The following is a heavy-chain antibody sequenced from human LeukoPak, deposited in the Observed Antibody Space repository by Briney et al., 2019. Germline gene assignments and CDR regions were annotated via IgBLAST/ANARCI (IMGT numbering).Heavy chain of an antibody. J-gene: IGHJ6*03. D-gene: IGHD2-2*01. CDR2: IRYDGSNK. CDR1: GFTFSSYG. CDR3: AKDRTEVVPAAYYYYMDV. V-gene: IGHV3-30*02. Sequence: PGRSLRLSCAASGFTFSSYGMHWVRQAPGKGLEWVAFIRYDGSNKYYADSVKGRFTISRDNSKNTLYLQMNSLRAEDTAVYYCAKDRTEVVPAAYYYYMDVWGKGTTVTISS.